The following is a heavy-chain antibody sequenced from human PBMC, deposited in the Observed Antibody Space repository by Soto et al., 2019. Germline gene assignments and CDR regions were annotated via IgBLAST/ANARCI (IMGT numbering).Heavy chain of an antibody. CDR3: VHHHHDSSGYFDS. Sequence: ASVKVSCKASGYTFTGNYMHWVRQAPGQGLEWMGWINPRNGATKYAQNFQGRVTLTWDTSITTAYMDLSRLRSDDTAVFYCVHHHHDSSGYFDSWGQGTLVTVSS. CDR2: INPRNGAT. CDR1: GYTFTGNY. V-gene: IGHV1-2*02. J-gene: IGHJ4*02. D-gene: IGHD3-22*01.